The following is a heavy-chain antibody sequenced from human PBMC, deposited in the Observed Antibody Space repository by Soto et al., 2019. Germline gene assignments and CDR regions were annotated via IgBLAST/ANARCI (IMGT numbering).Heavy chain of an antibody. CDR3: ARDHESGFCDYVPAGFDS. D-gene: IGHD5-12*01. Sequence: QVQLVESGGGVVQPGRSLKLSCAASGFIFGRFGMHWVRQPPGKGLEWVAVIWNDGSNKLYADSVQGRFTISRDNSKNTLYLEMDSLRAEDTAVYYCARDHESGFCDYVPAGFDSWGQGTLVTVSS. J-gene: IGHJ4*02. V-gene: IGHV3-33*01. CDR2: IWNDGSNK. CDR1: GFIFGRFG.